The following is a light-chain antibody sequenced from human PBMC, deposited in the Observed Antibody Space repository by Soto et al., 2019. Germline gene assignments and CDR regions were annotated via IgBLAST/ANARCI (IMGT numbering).Light chain of an antibody. CDR1: QAISSY. J-gene: IGKJ2*01. CDR3: QQYFSYPYT. CDR2: AAA. Sequence: AIRMTQSPSSFSASTGDRVTITCRASQAISSYLAWYQQKVGKAPKLLIYAAATLQRGAPSRFSGSGSGTDFTLTISRLQSEDFATYYCQQYFSYPYTLGQGTKLAI. V-gene: IGKV1-8*01.